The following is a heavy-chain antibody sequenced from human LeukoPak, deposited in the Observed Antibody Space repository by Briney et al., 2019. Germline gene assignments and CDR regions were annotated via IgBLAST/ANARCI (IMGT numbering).Heavy chain of an antibody. J-gene: IGHJ5*02. CDR3: ARESGVVAATQFGWFDP. Sequence: GGSLRLSCAASRFTFSSYSMNWVRQAPGKGLEWISYINDSGKTRYYADSVKGRFTISRDNAKNTLYLQMNSLRAEDTAVYYCARESGVVAATQFGWFDPWGQGTLVTVSS. V-gene: IGHV3-48*04. CDR1: RFTFSSYS. D-gene: IGHD2-15*01. CDR2: INDSGKTR.